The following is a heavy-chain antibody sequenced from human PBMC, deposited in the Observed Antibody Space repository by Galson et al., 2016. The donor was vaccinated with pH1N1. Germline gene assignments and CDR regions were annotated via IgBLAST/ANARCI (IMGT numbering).Heavy chain of an antibody. D-gene: IGHD3-10*01. Sequence: LRLSCAASGFTFSEYWMHWVRQCPGKGLVWVSRINNEGTTRSHADSVKGRFTISRDNAKNSLYLQMNSLRAEDTALYYCAKDGHGSGSYGDLYYFDYWGQGTLVTVSS. CDR1: GFTFSEYW. CDR2: INNEGTTR. V-gene: IGHV3-74*01. CDR3: AKDGHGSGSYGDLYYFDY. J-gene: IGHJ4*02.